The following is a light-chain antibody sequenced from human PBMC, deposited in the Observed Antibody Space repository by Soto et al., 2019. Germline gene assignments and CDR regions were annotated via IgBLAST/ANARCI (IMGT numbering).Light chain of an antibody. CDR1: QTISSW. J-gene: IGKJ1*01. CDR3: QHYNSYSEA. V-gene: IGKV1-5*03. CDR2: KAS. Sequence: DIQMTQSPSTLSGSVGDRVTITCRASQTISSWLAWYQQKPGKAPKLLIYKASTLKSGVPSRFSGSGSETEFTLTISSLQPHDFATYYCQHYNSYSEAFGQGTKVELK.